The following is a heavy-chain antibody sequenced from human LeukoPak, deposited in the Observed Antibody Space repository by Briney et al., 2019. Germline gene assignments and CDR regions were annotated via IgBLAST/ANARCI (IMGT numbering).Heavy chain of an antibody. V-gene: IGHV1-46*01. D-gene: IGHD3-22*01. CDR1: GYIFTGYY. CDR2: INPSGGST. Sequence: ASVKVSCKASGYIFTGYYIHWVRQAPGQGLEWMGIINPSGGSTSYAQKFQGRVTMTRDTSTSTVYMELSSLRSEDTAVYYCAFVAGDSSGSDYWGQGTLVTVSS. CDR3: AFVAGDSSGSDY. J-gene: IGHJ4*02.